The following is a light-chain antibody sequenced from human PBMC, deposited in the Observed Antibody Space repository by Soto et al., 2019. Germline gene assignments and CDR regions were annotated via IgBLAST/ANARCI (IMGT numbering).Light chain of an antibody. CDR2: KAS. J-gene: IGKJ2*01. V-gene: IGKV1-5*03. Sequence: DIQMTQSPSTLSASVGDRVTITCRASQSISSWLAWYQQKPGKAPKLLIYKASSLESWVPSGFSGSGSGTEFTLNISSLQPDDFATYSCQQYNVYSPTFGQGTKLAIK. CDR1: QSISSW. CDR3: QQYNVYSPT.